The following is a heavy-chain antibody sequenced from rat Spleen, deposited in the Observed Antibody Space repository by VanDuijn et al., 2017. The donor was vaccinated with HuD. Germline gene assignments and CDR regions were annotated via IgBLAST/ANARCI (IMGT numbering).Heavy chain of an antibody. D-gene: IGHD1-11*01. CDR2: IIYDDSRT. CDR1: GFTFSDYN. CDR3: ARQEDYGGYSRDYFGY. J-gene: IGHJ2*01. Sequence: EVQLVESGGGLVQPERSLKLSCAASGFTFSDYNMAWVRQAPKKGLEWVATIIYDDSRTYYRDSVKGRFTISRDNAKNTLYLQMDSLRSEDTATYYCARQEDYGGYSRDYFGYWGQGVMVTVSS. V-gene: IGHV5S10*01.